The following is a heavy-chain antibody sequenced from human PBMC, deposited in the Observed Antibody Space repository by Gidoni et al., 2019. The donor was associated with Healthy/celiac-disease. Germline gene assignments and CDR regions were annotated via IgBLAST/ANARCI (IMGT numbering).Heavy chain of an antibody. CDR1: GGSFSGYY. CDR2: INHSGST. V-gene: IGHV4-34*01. J-gene: IGHJ6*02. D-gene: IGHD3-10*01. CDR3: ARGARFGESNYYYGMDV. Sequence: QVQLQQWCAGLLKPSATLSLTCAVYGGSFSGYYWSWIRQPPGKGLEWIGEINHSGSTNYNPSLKSRVTISVDTSKNQFSLKLSSVTAADTAVYYCARGARFGESNYYYGMDVWGQGTTVTVSS.